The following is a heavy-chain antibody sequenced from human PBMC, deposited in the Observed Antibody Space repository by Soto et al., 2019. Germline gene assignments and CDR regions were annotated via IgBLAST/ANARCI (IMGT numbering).Heavy chain of an antibody. CDR2: IYHSGST. CDR1: GGSISSSNW. J-gene: IGHJ4*02. CDR3: ASSRPQDYDFWSGYYYLDY. V-gene: IGHV4-4*02. Sequence: SETLSLTCAVSGGSISSSNWCSWVRQTPGKGLEWIGEIYHSGSTNYNPSLKGRVTISVDKSKNQFSLKLSSVTAADTAVYYCASSRPQDYDFWSGYYYLDYWGQGTLVTVSS. D-gene: IGHD3-3*01.